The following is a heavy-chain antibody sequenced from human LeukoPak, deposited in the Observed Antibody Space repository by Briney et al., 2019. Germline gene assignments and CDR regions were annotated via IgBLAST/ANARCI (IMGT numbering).Heavy chain of an antibody. CDR3: ARGDCSNCYNTDV. D-gene: IGHD2-2*01. Sequence: ASVKVSCKASGYIVTNYAMHWVRQAPGQRPEWMGRINSGNGDTKYSQTFRDRVTITRDTSASTAYMELSSLRSEDTAVYYCARGDCSNCYNTDVWGKGTTVTVSS. CDR2: INSGNGDT. CDR1: GYIVTNYA. V-gene: IGHV1-3*01. J-gene: IGHJ6*04.